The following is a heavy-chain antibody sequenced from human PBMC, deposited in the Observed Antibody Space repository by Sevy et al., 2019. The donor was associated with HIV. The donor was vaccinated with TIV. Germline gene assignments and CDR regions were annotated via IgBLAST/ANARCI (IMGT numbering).Heavy chain of an antibody. CDR2: IFYSGST. CDR1: GGSINSDDYY. V-gene: IGHV4-30-4*01. D-gene: IGHD6-13*01. CDR3: ARNIDAAGTFYFDY. Sequence: SETLSLTCTVSGGSINSDDYYWSWIRQPPGKGLEWIGYIFYSGSTYYNPSLKSRVTISADTSKNQFSLKLRSVTAADTAVYYCARNIDAAGTFYFDYWGQGTLVTVSS. J-gene: IGHJ4*02.